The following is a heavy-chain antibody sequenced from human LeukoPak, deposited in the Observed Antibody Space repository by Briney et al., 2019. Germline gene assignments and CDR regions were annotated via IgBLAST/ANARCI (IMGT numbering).Heavy chain of an antibody. Sequence: GGSLRLSCAASGFTFSTYSINWVRQAPGKGLEWVSSISDSSSYIYYADSVKGRFTISRDNAKNSLYLQMNSLRAEDTAVYYCAKDPFPTVRGSGSYFYGMEVLGQASTVTDTS. J-gene: IGHJ6*02. V-gene: IGHV3-21*01. CDR3: AKDPFPTVRGSGSYFYGMEV. CDR2: ISDSSSYI. D-gene: IGHD3-10*01. CDR1: GFTFSTYS.